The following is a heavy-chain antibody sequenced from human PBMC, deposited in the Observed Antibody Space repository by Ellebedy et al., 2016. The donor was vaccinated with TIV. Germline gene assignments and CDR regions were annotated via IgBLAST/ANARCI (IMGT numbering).Heavy chain of an antibody. D-gene: IGHD6-13*01. Sequence: AASVKVSCKASGYTFTDYLMNWVRQAPGQGLEWVGWINPNSGGTNYAQKFQGRVTMTRDTSTSTVYMELSSLRSEDTAVYYCARDQAEGRSSDYWGQGTLVTVSS. CDR2: INPNSGGT. CDR1: GYTFTDYL. V-gene: IGHV1-2*02. J-gene: IGHJ4*02. CDR3: ARDQAEGRSSDY.